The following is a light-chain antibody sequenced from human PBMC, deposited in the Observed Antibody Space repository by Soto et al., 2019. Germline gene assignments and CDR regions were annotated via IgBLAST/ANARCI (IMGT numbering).Light chain of an antibody. Sequence: QTVVTQEPSFSVSPGGTVTLTCGLSSGSVSTNYYPSWYQQTPGQAPRTLIYSTNTRSSGVPDRFSGSILGNKAALTITGAQADDESDYYCVLYMGSGISVFGTGTKRTVL. CDR1: SGSVSTNYY. J-gene: IGLJ1*01. CDR3: VLYMGSGISV. V-gene: IGLV8-61*01. CDR2: STN.